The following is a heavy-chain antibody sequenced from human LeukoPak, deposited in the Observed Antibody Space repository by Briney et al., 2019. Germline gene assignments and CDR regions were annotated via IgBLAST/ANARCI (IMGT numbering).Heavy chain of an antibody. Sequence: ASVKVSCKASGCTFSSYAISWVRQPPGQGLEWMGGIIPIFGTANYAQKFQGRVTITADKSTSTAYMELSSLRSEDTAVYYCARVYCSSTSFAIGGQDFGCDPWREGTLVTVSS. J-gene: IGHJ5*02. CDR2: IIPIFGTA. D-gene: IGHD2-2*01. CDR3: ARVYCSSTSFAIGGQDFGCDP. CDR1: GCTFSSYA. V-gene: IGHV1-69*06.